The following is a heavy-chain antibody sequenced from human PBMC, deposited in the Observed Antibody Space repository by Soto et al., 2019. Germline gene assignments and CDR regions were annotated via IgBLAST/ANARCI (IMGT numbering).Heavy chain of an antibody. V-gene: IGHV4-61*08. CDR2: ILHNATA. CDR3: ARLDRSTSKIGV. D-gene: IGHD3-22*01. Sequence: QVQLQESGPGLLKPSETLSLTCTLSGDSVSSGASHWTWIRQSPGKGLEWIGKILHNATADGNPSLKSRVSISVDTSKNQFSLNLTSATTADTAVYFCARLDRSTSKIGVWGQGTTVTVSS. CDR1: GDSVSSGASH. J-gene: IGHJ6*02.